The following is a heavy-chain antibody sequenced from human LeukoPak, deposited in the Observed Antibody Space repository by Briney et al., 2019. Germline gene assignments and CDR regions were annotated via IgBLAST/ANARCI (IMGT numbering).Heavy chain of an antibody. V-gene: IGHV3-30*18. D-gene: IGHD6-19*01. CDR1: GFTFSSYD. Sequence: GGSLRLSCAASGFTFSSYDMHWVRQAPGKGLEWVSVISYDGSNKYYADSVKGRFTISRDNSKNTLYLQMNSLRAEDTAVYYCAKSGGGYSSGWFYWGQGTLVTVSS. CDR3: AKSGGGYSSGWFY. CDR2: ISYDGSNK. J-gene: IGHJ4*02.